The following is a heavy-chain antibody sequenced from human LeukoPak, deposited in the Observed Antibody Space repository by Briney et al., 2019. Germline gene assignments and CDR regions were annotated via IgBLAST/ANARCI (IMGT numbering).Heavy chain of an antibody. D-gene: IGHD2-15*01. CDR3: ARQTSRYCSGGSCYSSGYFDY. CDR2: IYHGDSDT. Sequence: GESLKISCKGSGYSFTSYWNGWVRQMPGKGLEWMGIIYHGDSDTRYSPSFQGQVSISADKSISTAYLQWSSLKASDTAMYYCARQTSRYCSGGSCYSSGYFDYWGQGALVTVSS. V-gene: IGHV5-51*01. CDR1: GYSFTSYW. J-gene: IGHJ4*02.